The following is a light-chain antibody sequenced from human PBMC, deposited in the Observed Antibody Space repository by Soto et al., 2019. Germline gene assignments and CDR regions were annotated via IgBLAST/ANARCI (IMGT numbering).Light chain of an antibody. V-gene: IGKV3-15*01. Sequence: IVMTQSPATLSVSPGERATLSCRASQSVSSNLAWYQQKPGQAPRLLIYGASTRATGIPARFSGSGSGTEFTLTISSLQSEDFAVYYCQQYNNWPITSGGGTKVDIK. J-gene: IGKJ4*01. CDR1: QSVSSN. CDR2: GAS. CDR3: QQYNNWPIT.